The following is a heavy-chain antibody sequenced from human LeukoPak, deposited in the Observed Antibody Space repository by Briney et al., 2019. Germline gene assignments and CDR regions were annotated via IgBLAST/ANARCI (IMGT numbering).Heavy chain of an antibody. Sequence: SETLSLTCTVSGASISSDYWSWIRQSPGNGLEWIGYMSYSGSTNYNPSVKSRVSISLDTSRNQFSLKLSSVTAADTAVYYCATTVALYYYYGMDVWGQGTTVTVSS. V-gene: IGHV4-59*01. J-gene: IGHJ6*02. CDR3: ATTVALYYYYGMDV. CDR2: MSYSGST. D-gene: IGHD4-23*01. CDR1: GASISSDY.